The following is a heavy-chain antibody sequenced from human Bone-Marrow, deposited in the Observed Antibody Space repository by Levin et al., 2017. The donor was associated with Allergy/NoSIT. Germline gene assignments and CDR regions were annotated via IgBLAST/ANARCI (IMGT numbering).Heavy chain of an antibody. Sequence: SETLSLTCNVSGDSITIYHWNWIRQPPGKELEWIGHFYYSGRTTYNPSLKSRVTMSADTSKNQFSLKVTSVTAADTAVYYCARGDDSTIDYWGQGILVTVSS. CDR1: GDSITIYH. D-gene: IGHD1-1*01. CDR3: ARGDDSTIDY. CDR2: FYYSGRT. J-gene: IGHJ4*02. V-gene: IGHV4-59*01.